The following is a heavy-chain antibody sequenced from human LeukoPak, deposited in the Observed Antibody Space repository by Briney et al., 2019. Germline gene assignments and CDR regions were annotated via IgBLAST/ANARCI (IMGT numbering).Heavy chain of an antibody. Sequence: SETLSLTCAVSGGSISSSNWWSWVRQPPGKGLEWIGEIYHSGSTNYNPSLKSRVTISVDKSKNQFSLKLSSVTAADTAVYYCAREEMATIDYYYYYYMDVWGKGTTVTISS. CDR2: IYHSGST. V-gene: IGHV4-4*02. CDR3: AREEMATIDYYYYYYMDV. J-gene: IGHJ6*03. D-gene: IGHD5-24*01. CDR1: GGSISSSNW.